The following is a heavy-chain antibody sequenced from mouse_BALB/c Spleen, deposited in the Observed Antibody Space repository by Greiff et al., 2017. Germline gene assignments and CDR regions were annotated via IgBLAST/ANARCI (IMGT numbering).Heavy chain of an antibody. CDR2: ISNLAYSI. D-gene: IGHD4-1*01. CDR1: GFTFSDYG. J-gene: IGHJ2*01. V-gene: IGHV5-15*02. Sequence: EVKVVESGGGLVQPGGSRKLSCAASGFTFSDYGMAWVRQAPGKGPEWVAFISNLAYSIYYADTVTGRFTISRENAKNTLYLEMSSLRSEDTAMYYCARGRTGTGYYFDYWGQGTTLTVSS. CDR3: ARGRTGTGYYFDY.